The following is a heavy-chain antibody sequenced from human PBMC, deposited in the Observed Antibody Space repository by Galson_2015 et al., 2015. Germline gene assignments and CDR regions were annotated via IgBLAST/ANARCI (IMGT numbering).Heavy chain of an antibody. V-gene: IGHV1-46*01. J-gene: IGHJ3*02. CDR1: GYTFTSYY. D-gene: IGHD1-14*01. CDR3: ARAYSARKDAFDI. CDR2: INPSGGST. Sequence: SVKVSCKASGYTFTSYYMHWVRQAPGQGLEWMGIINPSGGSTSYAQKFQGRVTMTRDTSTSTVYMELSSLRSEDTAVYYCARAYSARKDAFDIWGQGTMVTVSS.